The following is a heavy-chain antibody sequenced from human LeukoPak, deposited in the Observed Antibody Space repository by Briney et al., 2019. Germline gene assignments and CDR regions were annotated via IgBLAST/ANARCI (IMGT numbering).Heavy chain of an antibody. CDR2: IIPIFGTA. J-gene: IGHJ3*02. CDR3: ARRRRGGLDAFDI. CDR1: GGTFSSYA. Sequence: GASVNVSCKASGGTFSSYAISWVRQAPGQGLEWMGGIIPIFGTANYAQKFQGRVTITTDESTSTAYMELSSLRSEDTAVYYCARRRRGGLDAFDIWGQGTMVTVSS. V-gene: IGHV1-69*05. D-gene: IGHD5-24*01.